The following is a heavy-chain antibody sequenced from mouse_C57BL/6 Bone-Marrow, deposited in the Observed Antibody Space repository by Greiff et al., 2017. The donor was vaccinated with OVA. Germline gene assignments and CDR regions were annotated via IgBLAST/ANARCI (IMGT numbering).Heavy chain of an antibody. J-gene: IGHJ2*01. D-gene: IGHD1-1*01. V-gene: IGHV1-5*01. CDR3: TRSRDTTVVRYFDY. CDR1: GYTFTSYW. CDR2: IYPGNSDT. Sequence: EVQLQESGTVLARPGASVKMSCKTSGYTFTSYWMHWVKQRPGQGLEWIGAIYPGNSDTSYNQKFKGKAKLTAVTSASTAYMELSSLTNEDSAVYYCTRSRDTTVVRYFDYWGQGTTLTVSS.